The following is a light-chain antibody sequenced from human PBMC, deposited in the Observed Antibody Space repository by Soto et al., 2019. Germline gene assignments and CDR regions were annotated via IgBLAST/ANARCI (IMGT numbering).Light chain of an antibody. CDR3: SSYAGSNTVV. V-gene: IGLV2-8*01. CDR1: SSDVGGYKF. Sequence: QSALTQPASVSASPGQSITISCTGTSSDVGGYKFVSWYQHHPGKAPKLMIYEVNNRPSGVPDRFSGSKSGNTASLTVSGLQAEDEADYYCSSYAGSNTVVFGGGTKLTVL. CDR2: EVN. J-gene: IGLJ2*01.